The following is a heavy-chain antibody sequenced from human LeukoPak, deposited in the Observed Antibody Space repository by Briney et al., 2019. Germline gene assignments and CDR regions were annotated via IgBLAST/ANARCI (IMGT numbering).Heavy chain of an antibody. CDR1: GYTLTEVT. D-gene: IGHD3-10*01. J-gene: IGHJ4*02. V-gene: IGHV1-24*01. Sequence: VASVKVSCKVSGYTLTEVTMHWVRQAPGKGLEWMAGFDPEDGETIYAQKFQSRVTMTEDTSTDTAYMELSSLRSEDTAVYYCASLRGVAFDYWGQGTLVTVSS. CDR2: FDPEDGET. CDR3: ASLRGVAFDY.